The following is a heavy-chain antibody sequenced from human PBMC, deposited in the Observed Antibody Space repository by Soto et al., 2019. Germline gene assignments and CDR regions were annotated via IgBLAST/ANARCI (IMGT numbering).Heavy chain of an antibody. CDR2: ISGSGGST. Sequence: GSLRVSCPASVFTFISSAMSWVRQAPGKGLEWVSAISGSGGSTYYADSVKGRFTISRDNSKNTLYLQMNSLRAEDTAVYYCAKMALAARPSLSDYWGQGTLVTVSS. CDR1: VFTFISSA. CDR3: AKMALAARPSLSDY. J-gene: IGHJ4*02. D-gene: IGHD6-6*01. V-gene: IGHV3-23*01.